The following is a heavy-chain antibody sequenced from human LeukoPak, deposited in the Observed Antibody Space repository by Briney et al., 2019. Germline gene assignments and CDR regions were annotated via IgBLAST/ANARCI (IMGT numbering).Heavy chain of an antibody. CDR2: INPNSGGT. CDR3: ASSYAAAAGTWFDP. Sequence: ASVKVSCKASGYTFTGYYMHWVRQAPGQGREWMGWINPNSGGTNYAQKFQGRVTMTRDTSISTAYMELSRLRSDDTAVYYCASSYAAAAGTWFDPWGQGTLVTVSS. D-gene: IGHD6-13*01. CDR1: GYTFTGYY. J-gene: IGHJ5*02. V-gene: IGHV1-2*02.